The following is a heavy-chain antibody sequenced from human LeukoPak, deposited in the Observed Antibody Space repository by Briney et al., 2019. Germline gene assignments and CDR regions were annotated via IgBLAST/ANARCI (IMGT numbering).Heavy chain of an antibody. CDR1: GYTFTGYY. CDR3: ARDAGAYDTNWFDP. CDR2: INPNSGGT. Sequence: AASVKVSCKASGYTFTGYYMHWVRQAPGQGLEWMGWINPNSGGTNYAQKFQGRVTMTRGTSISTAYMELSRLRSDDTAVYYCARDAGAYDTNWFDPWGQGTLVTVSS. D-gene: IGHD3-22*01. V-gene: IGHV1-2*02. J-gene: IGHJ5*02.